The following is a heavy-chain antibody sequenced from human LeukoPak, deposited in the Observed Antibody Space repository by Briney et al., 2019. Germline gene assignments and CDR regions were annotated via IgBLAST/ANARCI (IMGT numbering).Heavy chain of an antibody. J-gene: IGHJ3*02. CDR1: GYTFISYD. CDR2: MNPNSGNT. V-gene: IGHV1-8*03. CDR3: ATSVLRYLDWLGDDAFDI. Sequence: ASVKVSCKASGYTFISYDINWVRQATGQGLEWMGWMNPNSGNTGYAQKFQGRVTITRNTSISTAYMELSSLRSEDTAVYYCATSVLRYLDWLGDDAFDIWGQGTMATVSS. D-gene: IGHD3-9*01.